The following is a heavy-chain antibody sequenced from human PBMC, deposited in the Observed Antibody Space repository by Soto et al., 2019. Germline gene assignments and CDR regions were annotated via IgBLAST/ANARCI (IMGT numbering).Heavy chain of an antibody. V-gene: IGHV3-7*01. CDR1: GLNFGTFW. CDR2: IKPDRSEI. J-gene: IGHJ6*02. Sequence: EVQLVESGGGLVQPGGSLRLSCAASGLNFGTFWMSWVRQVPGKGLEWVACIKPDRSEIFYLESVRGRFTISRDNGRNSLYLQMNSLRVEDTALYYCTRDFQGPRDYGMDVWGQGTTVIVSS. CDR3: TRDFQGPRDYGMDV.